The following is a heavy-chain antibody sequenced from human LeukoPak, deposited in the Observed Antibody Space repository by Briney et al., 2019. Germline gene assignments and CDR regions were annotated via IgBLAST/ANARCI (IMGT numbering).Heavy chain of an antibody. CDR2: IYYNGSN. J-gene: IGHJ4*02. Sequence: SETLSLTCTVSGGSISSYYWSWIRQPPGKGLEWIGHIYYNGSNNYNPSLKSRVTISVDTSKNQFSLKLSSVTAADTAVYYCARVNHWGSYPSGNYFDYWGQGTLVTVSS. CDR3: ARVNHWGSYPSGNYFDY. CDR1: GGSISSYY. D-gene: IGHD1-26*01. V-gene: IGHV4-59*01.